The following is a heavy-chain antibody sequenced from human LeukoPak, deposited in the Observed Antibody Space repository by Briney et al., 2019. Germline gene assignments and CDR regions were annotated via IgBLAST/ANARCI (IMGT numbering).Heavy chain of an antibody. CDR1: GFTFSTYA. CDR3: AKDVGCGTYYDY. D-gene: IGHD1-26*01. V-gene: IGHV3-23*01. J-gene: IGHJ4*02. CDR2: IGDSGDYT. Sequence: GGSLRLSCAASGFTFSTYAMSWVRQAPGRGLEWVSTIGDSGDYTYYADSVKGRFTVSRDNSKSTLYLQVNSLRAEDTALYYCAKDVGCGTYYDYWGQGTLVTVSS.